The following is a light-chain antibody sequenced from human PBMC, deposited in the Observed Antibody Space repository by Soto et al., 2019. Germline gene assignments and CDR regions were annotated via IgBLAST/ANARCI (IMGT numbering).Light chain of an antibody. Sequence: QAVVTQPPSASGTPGQRVTISCSGSSYNIGSNYVFWYQHLPGTAPKLLIYRNNQRPSGVPDRFSGSKSGTSASLAISGLRSEDETDYYCAAWDDSLSGVVFGGGTKLTVL. V-gene: IGLV1-47*01. CDR3: AAWDDSLSGVV. CDR2: RNN. CDR1: SYNIGSNY. J-gene: IGLJ2*01.